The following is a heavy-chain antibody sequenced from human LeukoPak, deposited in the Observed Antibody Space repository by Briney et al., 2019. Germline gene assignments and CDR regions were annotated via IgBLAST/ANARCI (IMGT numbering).Heavy chain of an antibody. J-gene: IGHJ6*03. V-gene: IGHV5-51*01. CDR3: ARQEARARVVPAPGSPYYYYMDV. CDR1: GYTFSSYW. CDR2: IYPGDSDT. D-gene: IGHD2-2*01. Sequence: GESLKISCKGSGYTFSSYWIAWVRQMPGKGLEWMGIIYPGDSDTRYSPSFQGQVTISADKSISTAYLQWSSLKASDTAMHYCARQEARARVVPAPGSPYYYYMDVWGKGTTVTVSS.